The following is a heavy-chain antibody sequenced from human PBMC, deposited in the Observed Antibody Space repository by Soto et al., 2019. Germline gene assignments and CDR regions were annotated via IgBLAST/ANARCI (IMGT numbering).Heavy chain of an antibody. D-gene: IGHD3-10*01. V-gene: IGHV3-66*01. CDR2: IFSGGST. J-gene: IGHJ6*02. CDR1: GFSVSSNY. Sequence: EVPLVESGGGLVQPGGSLRLSCAASGFSVSSNYMSWVRQAPGKGLEWVSVIFSGGSTYYADSVKGRFTISRDNSRNTLYLQMNSLRAEDTAVYYCARDMVRGMDVWGQGTTVTVSS. CDR3: ARDMVRGMDV.